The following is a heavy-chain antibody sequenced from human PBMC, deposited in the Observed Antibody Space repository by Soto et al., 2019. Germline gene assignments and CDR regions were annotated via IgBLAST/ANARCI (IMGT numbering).Heavy chain of an antibody. D-gene: IGHD3-22*01. CDR3: TTRLRPADPYYYDSISPN. Sequence: PGGSLRLSCAASGFTFSNAWTNWVRQAPGKGLEWVGRIKSKTDGGTTDYAAPVKGRFTISRDDSKNTLYLQMNSLKTEDTAVYYCTTRLRPADPYYYDSISPNWGQGTLVTVSS. J-gene: IGHJ4*02. V-gene: IGHV3-15*07. CDR1: GFTFSNAW. CDR2: IKSKTDGGTT.